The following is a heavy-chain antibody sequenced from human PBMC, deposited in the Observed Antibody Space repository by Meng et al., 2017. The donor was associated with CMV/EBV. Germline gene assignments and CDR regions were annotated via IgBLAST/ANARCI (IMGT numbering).Heavy chain of an antibody. J-gene: IGHJ6*02. CDR2: IYYSGST. Sequence: SETLSLTCTVSGGSISSSSYYWGWIRQPPGKGLEWIGSIYYSGSTYYNPSLKSRVTISVDTSKNQFSLKLSYVTAADTAVYYCAREGMVGYYYYGMDVWGQGTTVTVSS. CDR1: GGSISSSSYY. D-gene: IGHD1-26*01. V-gene: IGHV4-39*07. CDR3: AREGMVGYYYYGMDV.